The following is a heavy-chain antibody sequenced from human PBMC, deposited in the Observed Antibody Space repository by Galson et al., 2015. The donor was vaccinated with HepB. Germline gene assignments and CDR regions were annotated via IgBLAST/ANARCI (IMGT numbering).Heavy chain of an antibody. V-gene: IGHV1-18*04. CDR3: ARDWVGGGWYGSGAYLPAFDI. J-gene: IGHJ3*02. CDR1: GYTFTSYG. CDR2: ISAYNGNT. D-gene: IGHD6-19*01. Sequence: SVKVSCKASGYTFTSYGISWVRQAPGQGLEWMGWISAYNGNTNYAQKLQGRVTMTTDTSTSTAYMELRSLRSDDTAVYYCARDWVGGGWYGSGAYLPAFDIWGQGTMVTVSS.